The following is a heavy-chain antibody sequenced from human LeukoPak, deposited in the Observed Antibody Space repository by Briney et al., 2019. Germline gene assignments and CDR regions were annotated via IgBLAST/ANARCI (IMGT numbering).Heavy chain of an antibody. CDR2: IYSGGST. CDR3: ARDLNSSGWWDY. D-gene: IGHD6-19*01. J-gene: IGHJ4*02. V-gene: IGHV3-53*01. Sequence: GGSLRLSCAASGFTVSSNYMSWVRQAPGKGLEWVSVIYSGGSTYYADSVKGRFTISRDNSKSTLYLQMNGLRAEDTAVYYCARDLNSSGWWDYWGQGTLVTVSS. CDR1: GFTVSSNY.